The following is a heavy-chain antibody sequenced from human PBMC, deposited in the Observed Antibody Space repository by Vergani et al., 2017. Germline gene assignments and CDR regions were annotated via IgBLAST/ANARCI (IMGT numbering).Heavy chain of an antibody. V-gene: IGHV1-8*01. Sequence: QVQLVQSGAEVKKPGASVKVSCRASGYSFSSYAISWVRQATGQGLEWMGWMNPNSGTTGYAQKFQGRVTMTRNTSINTAYLELRRLSFEDAAVYYCAGSTDYPDDYVSSDYFRRTVVGWGEGSTVAV. CDR3: AGSTDYPDDYVSSDYFRRTVVG. CDR1: GYSFSSYA. D-gene: IGHD4/OR15-4a*01. CDR2: MNPNSGTT. J-gene: IGHJ6*02.